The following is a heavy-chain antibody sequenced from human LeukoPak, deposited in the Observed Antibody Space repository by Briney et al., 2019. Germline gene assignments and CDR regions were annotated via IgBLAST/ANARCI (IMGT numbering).Heavy chain of an antibody. Sequence: GGSLRLSCAASGFTFSSYNMNWVRQAPGKGLEWVSSISSSSSYIYYADSVKDRFTISRDNAKNSLYLQMNSLRAEDTATYYCATTLNIATAGYFWGQGTLVTVSS. CDR3: ATTLNIATAGYF. D-gene: IGHD6-13*01. V-gene: IGHV3-21*01. CDR1: GFTFSSYN. CDR2: ISSSSSYI. J-gene: IGHJ4*02.